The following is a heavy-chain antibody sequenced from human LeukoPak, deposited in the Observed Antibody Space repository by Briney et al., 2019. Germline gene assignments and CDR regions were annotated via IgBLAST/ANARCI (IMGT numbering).Heavy chain of an antibody. CDR2: ISAYNGNT. V-gene: IGHV1-18*01. CDR1: GYTFTSYG. J-gene: IGHJ5*02. Sequence: ASVKVSCKASGYTFTSYGISWVRQAPGQGLEWMGWISAYNGNTNYAQKLQGRVTMTTDTSTSTAYMELRSLRSDDTAVYYCARDRAGYSYGSDWFDPWGQGTLVTVSS. CDR3: ARDRAGYSYGSDWFDP. D-gene: IGHD5-18*01.